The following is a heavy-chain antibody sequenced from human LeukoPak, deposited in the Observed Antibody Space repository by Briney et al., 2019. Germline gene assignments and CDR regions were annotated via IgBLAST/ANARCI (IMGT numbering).Heavy chain of an antibody. J-gene: IGHJ4*02. D-gene: IGHD6-13*01. Sequence: GGSLRLSCAASGFTFYDYAMHWVRQAPGKGLEWVSLLSWDGGSTYYADSVKGRFTISRDNSKNSLYLQMNSLRAEDTALYYCAKDRGPIAAAGFDYWGQGTLVTVSS. V-gene: IGHV3-43D*03. CDR3: AKDRGPIAAAGFDY. CDR1: GFTFYDYA. CDR2: LSWDGGST.